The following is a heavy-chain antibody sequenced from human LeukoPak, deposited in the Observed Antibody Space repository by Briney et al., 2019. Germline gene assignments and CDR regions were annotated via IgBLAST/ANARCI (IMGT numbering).Heavy chain of an antibody. CDR1: RFTFSNFN. J-gene: IGHJ4*02. CDR2: ITSDGSSI. V-gene: IGHV3-64*04. Sequence: GGSLRLSCTASRFTFSNFNMHWVRQAPGKGLQFVSGITSDGSSIDYADSVRGRFTISRDNSKNTLYLQMNSLRAEDTAVYYCARGKGIVATAFDYWGQGTLVTVSS. D-gene: IGHD5-12*01. CDR3: ARGKGIVATAFDY.